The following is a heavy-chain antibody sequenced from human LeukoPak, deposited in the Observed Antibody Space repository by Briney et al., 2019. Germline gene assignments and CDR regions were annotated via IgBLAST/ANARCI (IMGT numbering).Heavy chain of an antibody. D-gene: IGHD5-18*01. J-gene: IGHJ2*01. Sequence: SVTVSCKASGGTFSSYAISWVRQAPGQGLGWMGGIIPIFGTANYAQKFQGRVTITADESTSTAYMELSSLRSEDTAVYYCARRPHTAMVMAWYFDLWGRGTLVTVSS. CDR2: IIPIFGTA. CDR3: ARRPHTAMVMAWYFDL. CDR1: GGTFSSYA. V-gene: IGHV1-69*13.